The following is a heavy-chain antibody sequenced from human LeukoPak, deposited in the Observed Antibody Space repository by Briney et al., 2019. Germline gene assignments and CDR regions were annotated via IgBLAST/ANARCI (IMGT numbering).Heavy chain of an antibody. CDR1: RGTFSSYA. V-gene: IGHV1-69*04. J-gene: IGHJ6*02. CDR3: AKDEGEWEPYRQYYYGMDV. CDR2: IIPIFCIE. D-gene: IGHD1-26*01. Sequence: ASEKVSCKASRGTFSSYAISWVRQAPGQGLEWMGRIIPIFCIEKYAQKFQGRVTLTADKSTSTAYMELSSLRSEDTAVYYCAKDEGEWEPYRQYYYGMDVWGQGTTVTVSS.